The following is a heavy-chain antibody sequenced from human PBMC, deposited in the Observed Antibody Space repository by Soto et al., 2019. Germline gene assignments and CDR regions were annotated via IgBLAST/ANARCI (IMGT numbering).Heavy chain of an antibody. J-gene: IGHJ4*02. Sequence: GGSLRLSCAASGFTFSSYAMSWVRQAPGKGLEWVSAISGSGGSTYYADSVKGRFTISRDNSKNTLYLQMNSLRAEETAVYYCAKDGNSIVVVPAAKQDYYFDYWGQGTLVTVSS. V-gene: IGHV3-23*01. D-gene: IGHD2-2*01. CDR3: AKDGNSIVVVPAAKQDYYFDY. CDR1: GFTFSSYA. CDR2: ISGSGGST.